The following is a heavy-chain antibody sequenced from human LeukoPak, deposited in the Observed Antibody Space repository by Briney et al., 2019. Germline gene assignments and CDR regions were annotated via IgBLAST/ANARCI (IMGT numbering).Heavy chain of an antibody. CDR1: GFTFSSYS. CDR2: ISAISSSST. V-gene: IGHV3-48*04. D-gene: IGHD3-3*02. J-gene: IGHJ3*02. Sequence: PGGSLRLSCAASGFTFSSYSMNWVRQAPGKGLEWVSYISAISSSSTYYADSVKGRFTISRDNAKNSLYLQMNSLRAEDTAVYYCAKIRPPAYDIWGQGTMVTVSS. CDR3: AKIRPPAYDI.